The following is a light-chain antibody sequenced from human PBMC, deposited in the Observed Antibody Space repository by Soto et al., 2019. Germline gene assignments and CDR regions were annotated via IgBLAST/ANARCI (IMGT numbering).Light chain of an antibody. J-gene: IGKJ1*01. V-gene: IGKV3-15*01. Sequence: EIVMTQSPATLSVSPGERATLSCRASQSVSSNLAWYQQKPGQAPRLLIYGASTRATGIPARFSGSGSGTEFTPTISSLQSEDLAVYYCQQYNNRWTFGQGTKVDIK. CDR3: QQYNNRWT. CDR1: QSVSSN. CDR2: GAS.